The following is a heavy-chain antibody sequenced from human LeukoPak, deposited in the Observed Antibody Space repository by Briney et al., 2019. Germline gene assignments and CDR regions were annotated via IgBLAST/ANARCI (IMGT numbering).Heavy chain of an antibody. Sequence: GASVKVSCTASGYTFTSYGISWVRRAPGPGLGGMGWINADNGNTRYAQKLQGRVTMTTDTSTTTAYMDLRSLRSDDTAVYYCARDADGSGTLLDYWGQGTLVTVSS. CDR2: INADNGNT. J-gene: IGHJ4*02. CDR1: GYTFTSYG. CDR3: ARDADGSGTLLDY. D-gene: IGHD3-10*01. V-gene: IGHV1-18*01.